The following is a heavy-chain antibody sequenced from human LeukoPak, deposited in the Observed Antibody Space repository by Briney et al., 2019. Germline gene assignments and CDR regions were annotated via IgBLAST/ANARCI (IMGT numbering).Heavy chain of an antibody. Sequence: SETLSLTCTVSGGSISSSSYYWGWIRQPPGKGLEWIGSIYYSGNTYYNPSLKSRVTISVDTSKNQFSLKLSSVTAADTAVYYCARRDYTTLDFDYWGQGTLVTVSS. CDR2: IYYSGNT. CDR3: ARRDYTTLDFDY. CDR1: GGSISSSSYY. V-gene: IGHV4-39*01. J-gene: IGHJ4*02. D-gene: IGHD3-3*01.